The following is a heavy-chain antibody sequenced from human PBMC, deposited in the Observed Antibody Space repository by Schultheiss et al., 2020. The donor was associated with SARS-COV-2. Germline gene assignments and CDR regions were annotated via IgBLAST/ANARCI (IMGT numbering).Heavy chain of an antibody. J-gene: IGHJ2*01. V-gene: IGHV4-38-2*02. CDR2: IYHSGST. CDR1: GGSISSYY. Sequence: SETLSLTCTVSGGSISSYYWGWIRQPPGKGLEWIGSIYHSGSTYYNPSLKSRVTISVDTSKNQFSLKLSSVTAADTAVYYCARAPNTYFDLWGRGTLVTVSS. CDR3: ARAPNTYFDL. D-gene: IGHD2-8*01.